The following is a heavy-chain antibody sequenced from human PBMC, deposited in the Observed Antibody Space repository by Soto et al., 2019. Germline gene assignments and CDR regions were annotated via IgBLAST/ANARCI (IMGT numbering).Heavy chain of an antibody. V-gene: IGHV3-30*18. J-gene: IGHJ6*02. CDR1: GFTFSSYG. CDR3: AKVSYCSSTSCYYYYYGMDV. D-gene: IGHD2-2*01. Sequence: GGSLRLSCASSGFTFSSYGMPLVRQAPGKGLEWVAVISYDGSNKYYADSVKGRFTISRDNSKNTLYLQMNSLRAEDTAVYYCAKVSYCSSTSCYYYYYGMDVWGQGTTVTVSS. CDR2: ISYDGSNK.